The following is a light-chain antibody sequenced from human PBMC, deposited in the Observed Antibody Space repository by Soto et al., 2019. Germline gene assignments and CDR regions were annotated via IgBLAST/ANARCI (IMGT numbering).Light chain of an antibody. CDR2: GAS. CDR3: QQRHMWPIT. Sequence: EIVLTQSPATLSLSPGERATLSCRASQSVSSYLAWYQQKPGQAPRLLIYGASSRATGIPDRFSGSGSVTDFTLTISSLEPEDSAVYYCQQRHMWPITFGQGTRLEIK. CDR1: QSVSSY. J-gene: IGKJ5*01. V-gene: IGKV3-11*01.